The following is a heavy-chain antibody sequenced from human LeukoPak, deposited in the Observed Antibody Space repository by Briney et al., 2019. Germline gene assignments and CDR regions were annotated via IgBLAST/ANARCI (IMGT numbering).Heavy chain of an antibody. V-gene: IGHV3-23*01. J-gene: IGHJ4*02. CDR1: GFTFTNYV. CDR3: AKDQPEGTTVDY. CDR2: ISGIGDNT. D-gene: IGHD1-7*01. Sequence: GGSLRLSCAASGFTFTNYVMSWVRQAPGEGLEWVSSISGIGDNTYYAASVKGRFTISRDNFQNTLYLQMNSLRTEDTAVYYCAKDQPEGTTVDYWGQGTLVTVSS.